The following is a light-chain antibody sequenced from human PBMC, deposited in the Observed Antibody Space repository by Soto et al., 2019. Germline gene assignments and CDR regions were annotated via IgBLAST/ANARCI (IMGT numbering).Light chain of an antibody. CDR1: QSVLYTSDNRNY. CDR3: QQYYKTVRT. CDR2: WAS. J-gene: IGKJ1*01. V-gene: IGKV4-1*01. Sequence: DIVMTQSPETLAVSLGERATVNCKSSQSVLYTSDNRNYLSWYQQKPGQPPKLLIYWASTRGSGVPDRFSGSGSGTEFTLTISSVQAEDVAFYYCQQYYKTVRTFGQGTKVEIK.